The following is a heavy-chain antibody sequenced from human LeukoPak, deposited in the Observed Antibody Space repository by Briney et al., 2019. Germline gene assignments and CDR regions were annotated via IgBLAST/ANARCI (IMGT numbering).Heavy chain of an antibody. J-gene: IGHJ3*02. V-gene: IGHV3-53*05. Sequence: PGGPLRLSCAASGFTFSDHYMDWVRQAPGKGLERVSVIYSGGSTYYADSVKGRFTISRDNAKNSLYLQMNSLRAEDMALYYCAKALAGDQDAFDIWGQGTMVTVSS. CDR3: AKALAGDQDAFDI. D-gene: IGHD7-27*01. CDR2: IYSGGST. CDR1: GFTFSDHY.